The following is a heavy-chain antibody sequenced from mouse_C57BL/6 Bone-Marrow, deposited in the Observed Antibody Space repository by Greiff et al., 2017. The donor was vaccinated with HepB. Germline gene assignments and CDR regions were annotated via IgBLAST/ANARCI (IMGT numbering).Heavy chain of an antibody. CDR3: AREGLGSSYGY. CDR2: ISYDGSN. D-gene: IGHD1-1*01. CDR1: GYSITSGYY. J-gene: IGHJ2*01. V-gene: IGHV3-6*01. Sequence: EVQLVESGPGLVKPSQSLSLTCSVTGYSITSGYYWNWIRQFPGNKLEWMGYISYDGSNNYNPSLKNRISITRDTSKNQFFLKLNSVTTEDTATYYCAREGLGSSYGYWGQGTTLTVSS.